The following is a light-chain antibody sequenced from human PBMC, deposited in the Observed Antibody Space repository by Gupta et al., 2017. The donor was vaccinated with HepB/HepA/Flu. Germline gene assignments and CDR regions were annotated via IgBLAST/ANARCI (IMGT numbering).Light chain of an antibody. CDR1: QSVSSSF. J-gene: IGKJ1*01. CDR3: QQYGDSPQT. V-gene: IGKV3-20*01. CDR2: GAS. Sequence: EVVSTQSPGTLSLSPGETATLSCRTRQSVSSSFLAWYQQKPGQAPRLLIYGASSRATGIPDRFSGSGSGTDFTLTISRLEPDDFAVYFCQQYGDSPQTFGQGTKVEIE.